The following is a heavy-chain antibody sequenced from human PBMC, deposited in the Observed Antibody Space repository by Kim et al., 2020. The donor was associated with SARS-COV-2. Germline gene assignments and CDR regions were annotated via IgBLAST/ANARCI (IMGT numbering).Heavy chain of an antibody. CDR1: GFTFSSYG. J-gene: IGHJ3*02. Sequence: GGSLRLSCAASGFTFSSYGMHWVRQAPGKGLEWVAVISYDGSNKYYADSVKGRFTISRDNSKNTLYLQMNSLRAEDTAVYYCAKVGPEWEVHDAFGIWGQGTMVPVSS. CDR3: AKVGPEWEVHDAFGI. CDR2: ISYDGSNK. V-gene: IGHV3-30*18. D-gene: IGHD1-26*01.